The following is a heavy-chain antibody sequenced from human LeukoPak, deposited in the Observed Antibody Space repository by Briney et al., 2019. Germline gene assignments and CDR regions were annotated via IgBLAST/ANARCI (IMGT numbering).Heavy chain of an antibody. D-gene: IGHD6-6*01. Sequence: PGGSLRLSCAASGFTFTNYAMSWVRQAPGKGLEWVSAISGSGTSTYYADSVKGRFTISRDNSENTLYLQMNSLRAEDTAVYYCAKVPPRSQLVSYYYMDVWGKGTTVTVSS. J-gene: IGHJ6*03. V-gene: IGHV3-23*01. CDR3: AKVPPRSQLVSYYYMDV. CDR1: GFTFTNYA. CDR2: ISGSGTST.